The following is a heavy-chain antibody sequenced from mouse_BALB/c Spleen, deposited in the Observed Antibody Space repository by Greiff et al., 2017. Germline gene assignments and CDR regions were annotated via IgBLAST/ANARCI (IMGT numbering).Heavy chain of an antibody. V-gene: IGHV1-66*01. J-gene: IGHJ2*01. Sequence: QVQLKQSGPELVKPGASVKISCKSSGYSFTSYYIHWVKQRPGQGLEWIGCIFPGSGNTKYNEKFKGKATLTADTSSSTAYMQLNSLTSEDSAVYYCARYYGYGYWGQGTTLTVSS. D-gene: IGHD1-2*01. CDR3: ARYYGYGY. CDR1: GYSFTSYY. CDR2: IFPGSGNT.